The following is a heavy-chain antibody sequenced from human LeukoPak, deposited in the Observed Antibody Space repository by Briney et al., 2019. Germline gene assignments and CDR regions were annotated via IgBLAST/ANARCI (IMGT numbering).Heavy chain of an antibody. CDR1: GGSISSGGYS. CDR3: ARWIQLWFWFDP. D-gene: IGHD5-18*01. J-gene: IGHJ5*02. V-gene: IGHV4-30-2*03. CDR2: IYYSGST. Sequence: PSETLSLTCAVSGGSISSGGYSWSWIRQPPGKGLEWIGSIYYSGSTYYNPSLKSRVTISVDTSKNQFSLKLSSVTAADTAVYYCARWIQLWFWFDPWGQGTLVTVSS.